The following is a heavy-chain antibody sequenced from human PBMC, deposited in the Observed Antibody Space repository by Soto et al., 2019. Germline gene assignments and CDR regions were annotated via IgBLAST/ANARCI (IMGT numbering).Heavy chain of an antibody. D-gene: IGHD1-20*01. V-gene: IGHV3-48*01. CDR1: GFTFSSYS. Sequence: GGSLRLSCAASGFTFSSYSMNWVRQAPGKGLEWVSYISSSSTIYYADSVKGRFTISRDNAKNSLYLQMNSLRAEDTAVYYCAREGSAASIKYWGQGTLVTVSS. CDR2: ISSSSTI. CDR3: AREGSAASIKY. J-gene: IGHJ4*02.